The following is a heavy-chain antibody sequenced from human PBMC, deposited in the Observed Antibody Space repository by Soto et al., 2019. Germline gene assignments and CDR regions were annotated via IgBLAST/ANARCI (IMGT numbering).Heavy chain of an antibody. Sequence: GGSLRLSCAASGFTVSSNYMSWVRQAPGKGLEWVSVIYSGGSTYYADSVKGRFTIPRDNSKNTLYLQMNSLRAEDTAVYYCARAEGGDFWSGYYSQYGMDVWGQGTTVTVSS. CDR2: IYSGGST. V-gene: IGHV3-53*01. J-gene: IGHJ6*02. CDR1: GFTVSSNY. D-gene: IGHD3-3*01. CDR3: ARAEGGDFWSGYYSQYGMDV.